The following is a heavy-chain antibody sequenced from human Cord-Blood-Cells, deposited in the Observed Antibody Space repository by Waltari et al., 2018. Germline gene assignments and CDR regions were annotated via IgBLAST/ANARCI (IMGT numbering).Heavy chain of an antibody. Sequence: QVQLQQWGAGLLKPSETLSLTCAVYGGSFSGYYWSWIRQPPGKGPEWIGEINHSGSTNYHPSLKSGVTISVDTSKNQFSLKLSSVTAADTAVYYCARGQSLPAAMSMVYYYGMDVWGQGTTVTVSS. D-gene: IGHD2-2*01. CDR1: GGSFSGYY. CDR3: ARGQSLPAAMSMVYYYGMDV. J-gene: IGHJ6*02. CDR2: INHSGST. V-gene: IGHV4-34*01.